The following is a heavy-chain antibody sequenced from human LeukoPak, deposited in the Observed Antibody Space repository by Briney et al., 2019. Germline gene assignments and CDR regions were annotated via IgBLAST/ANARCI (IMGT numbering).Heavy chain of an antibody. CDR3: ARDRPTLAPQGDDAFDI. D-gene: IGHD4-23*01. CDR1: GGSISSYY. CDR2: IYTSGST. V-gene: IGHV4-4*07. J-gene: IGHJ3*02. Sequence: SETLSLTCTVSGGSISSYYWSWIRQPAGKGLEWIGRIYTSGSTNYNPSLKSRVTMSVDTSKNQFSLKLSSVTAADTAVYYCARDRPTLAPQGDDAFDIWGQGTMVTVSS.